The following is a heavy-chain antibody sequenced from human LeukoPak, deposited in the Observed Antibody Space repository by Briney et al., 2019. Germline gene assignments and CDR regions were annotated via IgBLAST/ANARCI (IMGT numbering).Heavy chain of an antibody. CDR1: GFTFSNYA. CDR2: ISGSGGST. D-gene: IGHD3-3*01. CDR3: AKDRTPWLEWYYFDY. V-gene: IGHV3-23*01. J-gene: IGHJ4*02. Sequence: GGSLRLSCAASGFTFSNYAMSWVRQAPGKGLEWVSAISGSGGSTYYADSVKGRFTISRDNSKNTLYLQMNSLRAEDTAVYYCAKDRTPWLEWYYFDYWGQGTLVTVSS.